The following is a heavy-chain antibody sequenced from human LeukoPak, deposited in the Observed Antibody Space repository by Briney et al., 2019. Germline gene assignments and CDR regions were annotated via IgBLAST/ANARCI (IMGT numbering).Heavy chain of an antibody. CDR1: GFTFSTYV. J-gene: IGHJ4*02. V-gene: IGHV3-64D*06. CDR3: VRGTAY. Sequence: GGSLRLSCSVSGFTFSTYVMHWVGQAPGKGLEYVSAISSNGDNTYYADSVKGRFTISRDNSKNTLYLQMSSLRADDTAVYYCVRGTAYWGQGTLVTVSS. CDR2: ISSNGDNT.